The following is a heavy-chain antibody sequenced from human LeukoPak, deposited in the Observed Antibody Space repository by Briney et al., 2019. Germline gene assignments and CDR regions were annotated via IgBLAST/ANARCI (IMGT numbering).Heavy chain of an antibody. CDR2: INPYGGRT. CDR3: GRDQETGGYYFDS. V-gene: IGHV1-46*01. D-gene: IGHD4-23*01. Sequence: ASVKVSCKASGYTFTNHWMHWVRQAPGQGLEWMGIINPYGGRTTYAQKFQGRLNMTRDTSTSTVYLEVTNLTSEDTAVYYCGRDQETGGYYFDSWGQGTLVIVSS. CDR1: GYTFTNHW. J-gene: IGHJ4*02.